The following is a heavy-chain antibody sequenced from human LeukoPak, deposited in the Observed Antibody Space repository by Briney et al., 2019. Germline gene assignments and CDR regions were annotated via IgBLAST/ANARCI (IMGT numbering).Heavy chain of an antibody. Sequence: GGSLRLSCAASGFTFSSYEMKWVRQAPGKGLEWVSYISSCGSTIYYADSVKGRFTISRDNAKNSLYLQMNSLRGEDTAVYYCAELRITMIGGVWGKGTTVTISS. J-gene: IGHJ6*04. CDR3: AELRITMIGGV. CDR1: GFTFSSYE. CDR2: ISSCGSTI. V-gene: IGHV3-48*03. D-gene: IGHD3-10*02.